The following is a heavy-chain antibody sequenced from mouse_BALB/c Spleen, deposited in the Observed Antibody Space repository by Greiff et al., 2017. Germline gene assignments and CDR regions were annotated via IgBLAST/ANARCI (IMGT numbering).Heavy chain of an antibody. J-gene: IGHJ4*01. Sequence: DLVKPGASVKLSCKASGYTFTSYWINWIKQRPGQGLEWIGRIAPGSGSTYYNEMFKGKATLTVDTSSSTAYIQLSSLSSEDSAVYYCARNDYDDDGWGQGTSVTVSS. CDR2: IAPGSGST. CDR3: ARNDYDDDG. D-gene: IGHD2-4*01. CDR1: GYTFTSYW. V-gene: IGHV1S41*01.